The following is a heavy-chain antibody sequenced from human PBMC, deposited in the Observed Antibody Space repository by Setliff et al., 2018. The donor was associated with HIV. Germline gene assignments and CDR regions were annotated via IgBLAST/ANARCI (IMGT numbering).Heavy chain of an antibody. CDR1: GYTFTNYY. V-gene: IGHV1-46*01. D-gene: IGHD2-21*02. J-gene: IGHJ1*01. Sequence: ASVKVSCKASGYTFTNYYMHWVRQAPGQGLEWMGIINPSGGSTTYSQKFQGRVSMTRDTSTSTVYMELSSLRSEDTAVYYRARSLPAEYFQQWGQGTQVTVSS. CDR3: ARSLPAEYFQQ. CDR2: INPSGGST.